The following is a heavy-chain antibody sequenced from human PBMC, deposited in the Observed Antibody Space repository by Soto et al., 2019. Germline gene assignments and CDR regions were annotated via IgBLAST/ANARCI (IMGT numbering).Heavy chain of an antibody. CDR2: IYYSGST. CDR3: ARDGPDCTNGVCRNDAFDS. V-gene: IGHV4-31*03. CDR1: GGSISSGGYY. J-gene: IGHJ3*02. Sequence: SETLSLTCTFCGGSISSGGYYWNWIRQHPGKRLEWIGYIYYSGSTYYNPSLKSRVTISVDTSKNQFSLKLSSVTAADTAVYYSARDGPDCTNGVCRNDAFDSWGQGTMVTVSS. D-gene: IGHD2-8*01.